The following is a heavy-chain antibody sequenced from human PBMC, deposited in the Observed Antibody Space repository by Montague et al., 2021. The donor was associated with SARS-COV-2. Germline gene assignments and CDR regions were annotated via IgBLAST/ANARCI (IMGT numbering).Heavy chain of an antibody. Sequence: SETLSLTCSVSSGSIISSGYYWGWIRQPPGKELKWIGNIYYSGTTYYNPSLQSRGTIPVDTSKNHLSLRLSSVTAADTAVYFCARGMIRGVTTPFDYWGQGSQVTVSS. D-gene: IGHD3-10*01. CDR1: SGSIISSGYY. J-gene: IGHJ4*02. CDR3: ARGMIRGVTTPFDY. V-gene: IGHV4-39*02. CDR2: IYYSGTT.